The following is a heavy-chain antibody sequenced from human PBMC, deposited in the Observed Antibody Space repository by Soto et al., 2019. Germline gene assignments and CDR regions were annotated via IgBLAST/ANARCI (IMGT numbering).Heavy chain of an antibody. CDR3: ARLGGGYCSGGSCYRDAFDI. J-gene: IGHJ3*02. CDR2: IYYSGST. CDR1: GGSISSYY. V-gene: IGHV4-59*08. Sequence: TSETLSLTCTVSGGSISSYYWSWIRQPPGKGLEWIGYIYYSGSTNYNPSLKSRVTISVDTSKNQFSLKLSSVIAADTAVYYCARLGGGYCSGGSCYRDAFDIWGQGTMVTVSS. D-gene: IGHD2-15*01.